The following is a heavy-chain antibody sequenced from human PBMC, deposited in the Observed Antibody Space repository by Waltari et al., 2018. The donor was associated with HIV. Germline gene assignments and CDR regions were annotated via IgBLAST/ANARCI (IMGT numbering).Heavy chain of an antibody. V-gene: IGHV4-30-4*08. CDR1: GGSINSGDYY. D-gene: IGHD6-25*01. Sequence: GPGLVMSSQPLSLTCTVFGGSINSGDYYWTWIRQTPGKGLEWIGYIYYSGSTYYNPSLKSRAFISLDRSKNQCSLKLNSVTVADTAVYYCGRLSRRGNSGWFDPWGQGIQVTVSS. J-gene: IGHJ5*02. CDR2: IYYSGST. CDR3: GRLSRRGNSGWFDP.